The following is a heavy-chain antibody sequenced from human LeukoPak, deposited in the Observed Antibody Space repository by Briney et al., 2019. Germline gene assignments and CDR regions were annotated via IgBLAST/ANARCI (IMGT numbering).Heavy chain of an antibody. CDR3: ARGWQVAPARY. V-gene: IGHV1-2*02. Sequence: ASVTVSCKASGYTFTGYYMHWVRQAPGQGLEWMGWINPNRGDTNYAQEFQDRVTMTRDTSISTAYMELTRLRYDDTAVYYCARGWQVAPARYWGQGTLVTVSS. D-gene: IGHD5-12*01. CDR1: GYTFTGYY. J-gene: IGHJ4*02. CDR2: INPNRGDT.